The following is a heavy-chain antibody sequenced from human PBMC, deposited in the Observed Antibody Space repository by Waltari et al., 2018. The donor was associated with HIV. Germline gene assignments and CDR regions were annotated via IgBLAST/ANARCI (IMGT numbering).Heavy chain of an antibody. J-gene: IGHJ6*02. CDR2: INSDESTI. Sequence: EVQLVESGGGLVQPGGSLRLSCSASGFTFSSYWMHWVRQAPGKGLVWVSGINSDESTIRYADAVKGRFTISRDNAKNTLYLQMNSLRAEDTALYYCARGQYYSMDVWGQGTTVTVSS. CDR3: ARGQYYSMDV. CDR1: GFTFSSYW. V-gene: IGHV3-74*01. D-gene: IGHD3-10*01.